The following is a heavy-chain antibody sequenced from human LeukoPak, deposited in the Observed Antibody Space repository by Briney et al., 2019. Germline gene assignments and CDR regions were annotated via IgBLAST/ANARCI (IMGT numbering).Heavy chain of an antibody. Sequence: GGSLKLSRAASGFTFSGSVMHWVRQAAGKGLEWVGRIRSKRSNYATAYAASVKGRFTISRDDSKNTVYLHMDSLKTEDTALYYCSRLEDTSPIEVALDIWGQGTVVTVSS. CDR1: GFTFSGSV. V-gene: IGHV3-73*01. CDR3: SRLEDTSPIEVALDI. J-gene: IGHJ3*02. CDR2: IRSKRSNYAT. D-gene: IGHD2-2*01.